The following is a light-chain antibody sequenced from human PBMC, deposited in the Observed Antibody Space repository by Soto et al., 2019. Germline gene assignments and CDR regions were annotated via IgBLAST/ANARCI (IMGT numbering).Light chain of an antibody. CDR3: TSYAGSNTNHL. Sequence: QSALTQPPSASGSPGQSVAISCTGTSSDVGGYNYVSWYQHHPGKAPKLMIYEVTKRPSGVPDRFSGSKSGNTASLTVSGLQAEDEADYYCTSYAGSNTNHLFGTGTKLTVL. CDR2: EVT. CDR1: SSDVGGYNY. V-gene: IGLV2-8*01. J-gene: IGLJ1*01.